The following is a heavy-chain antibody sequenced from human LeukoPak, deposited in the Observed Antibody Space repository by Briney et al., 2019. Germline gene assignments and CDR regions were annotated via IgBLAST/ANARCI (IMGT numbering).Heavy chain of an antibody. D-gene: IGHD3-3*01. V-gene: IGHV1-69*04. CDR2: IIPIFGIA. Sequence: SVKVSCKASGGTFSIYAISWVRQAPGQGLEWMGRIIPIFGIANYAQKFQGRVTITADKSTSTAYMELSSLRSEDTAVYYCARDSTRYYDFWSDYYYYGMDVWGQGTTVTVSS. CDR3: ARDSTRYYDFWSDYYYYGMDV. J-gene: IGHJ6*02. CDR1: GGTFSIYA.